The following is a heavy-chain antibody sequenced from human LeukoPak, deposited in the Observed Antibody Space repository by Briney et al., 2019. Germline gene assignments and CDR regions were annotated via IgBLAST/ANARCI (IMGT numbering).Heavy chain of an antibody. D-gene: IGHD6-19*01. Sequence: SGGPLRLSCAASGFIFSIYNMSWPPQAPGKGVEWLSYFSSRSGYIYYGDSVKGRFTIPRDNEKNSLSLNMHTLRAEDAAVYHCASFEKSGWHYFDYWGQGTLVTVSA. J-gene: IGHJ4*02. CDR3: ASFEKSGWHYFDY. V-gene: IGHV3-21*01. CDR2: FSSRSGYI. CDR1: GFIFSIYN.